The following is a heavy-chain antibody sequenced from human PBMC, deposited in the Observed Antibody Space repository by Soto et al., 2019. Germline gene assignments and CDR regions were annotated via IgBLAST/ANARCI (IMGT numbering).Heavy chain of an antibody. V-gene: IGHV1-18*01. CDR2: ISADNGDT. CDR1: GYTLSGYG. Sequence: QVQLVQSGAEVKKPEASVKVSCKATGYTLSGYGISWVRQAPAQGLEWMGWISADNGDTNYAQKFQGRITMTTDTSTSTAYMELRSLRSDDTAVYYCAGSTRKGWFDPWGQGTLVTVSS. CDR3: AGSTRKGWFDP. J-gene: IGHJ5*02.